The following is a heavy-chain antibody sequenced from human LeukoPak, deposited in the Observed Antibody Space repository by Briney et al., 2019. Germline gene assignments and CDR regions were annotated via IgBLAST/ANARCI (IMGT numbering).Heavy chain of an antibody. CDR2: MNPNSGNT. V-gene: IGHV1-8*01. J-gene: IGHJ4*02. CDR1: GYTFTSYD. CDR3: ARANRAVAGLDY. Sequence: ASVKVSCKASGYTFTSYDINWVRQATGQGLEWMGWMNPNSGNTGYAQRFQGRVTMTRNTSISTAYMELSSLRSEDTAVYYCARANRAVAGLDYWGQGTLVTVSS. D-gene: IGHD6-19*01.